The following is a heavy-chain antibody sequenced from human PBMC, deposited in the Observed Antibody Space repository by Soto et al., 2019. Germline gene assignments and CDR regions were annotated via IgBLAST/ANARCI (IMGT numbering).Heavy chain of an antibody. V-gene: IGHV4-34*01. D-gene: IGHD2-2*01. CDR3: AMAGYCSSTSCYDGTYYMDV. Sequence: PAETLSLTCAVYGGSFCGYYWSWIRQPPGKGLEWIGEINHSGSTNYNPSLKSRVTISVDTSKNQFSLKLSSVTAADTAVYYCAMAGYCSSTSCYDGTYYMDVWGKGTTVTVSS. J-gene: IGHJ6*03. CDR2: INHSGST. CDR1: GGSFCGYY.